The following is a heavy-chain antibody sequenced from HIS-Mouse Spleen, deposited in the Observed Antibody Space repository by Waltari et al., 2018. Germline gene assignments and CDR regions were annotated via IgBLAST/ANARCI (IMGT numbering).Heavy chain of an antibody. J-gene: IGHJ5*02. Sequence: QVQLQESGPRLVKPSETLSLTCPVSGYYISSGYYWGWIRQPPGKGLEWIGSIYHSGSTYYNPSLKSRVTISVDTSKNQFSLKLSSVTAADTAVYYCARDPYVAAAYNWFDPWGQGTLVTVSS. CDR3: ARDPYVAAAYNWFDP. CDR2: IYHSGST. D-gene: IGHD6-13*01. V-gene: IGHV4-38-2*02. CDR1: GYYISSGYY.